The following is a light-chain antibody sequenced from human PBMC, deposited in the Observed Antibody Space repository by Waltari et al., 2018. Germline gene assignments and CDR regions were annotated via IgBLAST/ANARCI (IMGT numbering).Light chain of an antibody. CDR1: QRISNF. CDR3: QQYNTYSRT. V-gene: IGKV1-5*01. CDR2: GAS. J-gene: IGKJ1*01. Sequence: DIQMTQSPSSLSASVGDRVPITCRASQRISNFLNWYQQKPGKAPKLLIYGASSLESGVPSRFSGSGSGTEFTLTISSLQPDDFATYYCQQYNTYSRTFGQGTTVEVK.